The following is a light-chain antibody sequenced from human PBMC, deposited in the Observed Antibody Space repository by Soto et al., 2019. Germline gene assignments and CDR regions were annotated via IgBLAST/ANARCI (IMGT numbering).Light chain of an antibody. CDR1: SSDVGGYNY. V-gene: IGLV2-14*01. CDR3: SSYTSSSTL. CDR2: GVS. Sequence: QSALTQPASVSGSPGQSITISCTGTSSDVGGYNYVSWYQQYPGKAPKLMIYGVSNRPSGVSNRFSGSKSGNTASLTISGLQAEDEADYYCSSYTSSSTLFGGGTQLTVL. J-gene: IGLJ7*01.